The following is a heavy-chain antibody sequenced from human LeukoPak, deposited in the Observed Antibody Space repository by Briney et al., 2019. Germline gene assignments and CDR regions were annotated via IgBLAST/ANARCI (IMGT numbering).Heavy chain of an antibody. Sequence: ASVKVSCKAPGYTFTSYGISWVRQAPGQGLEWMGWISAYNGNTNYAQKLQGRVTMTTDTSTSTAYMELRSLRSDDTAVYYCARGLYDTPAYYFDYWGQGTLVTVSS. CDR2: ISAYNGNT. CDR3: ARGLYDTPAYYFDY. V-gene: IGHV1-18*01. J-gene: IGHJ4*02. D-gene: IGHD3-3*01. CDR1: GYTFTSYG.